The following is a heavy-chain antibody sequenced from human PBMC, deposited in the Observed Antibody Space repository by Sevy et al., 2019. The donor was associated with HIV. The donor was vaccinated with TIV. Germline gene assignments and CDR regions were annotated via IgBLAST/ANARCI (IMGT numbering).Heavy chain of an antibody. J-gene: IGHJ5*02. V-gene: IGHV3-30*04. CDR2: ISHDGRNNK. CDR1: GFTFSEFG. Sequence: GGSLRLSCAASGFTFSEFGMHWVRQAPGKGLEWVAVISHDGRNNKYNADSVKGRFTISRDISKNTLNLNMNRLRADATAIDYCARDRGEILRCAFKSWGQGTLVTVSS. CDR3: ARDRGEILRCAFKS. D-gene: IGHD3-10*01.